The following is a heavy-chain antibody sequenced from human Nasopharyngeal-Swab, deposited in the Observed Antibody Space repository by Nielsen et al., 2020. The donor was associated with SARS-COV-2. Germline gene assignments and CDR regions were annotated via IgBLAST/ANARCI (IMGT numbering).Heavy chain of an antibody. Sequence: GEPLKISCAASGLSVSSNYMSWVRQAPGKGLEWVSIIYPGGSTYYADSVKGRFTISRDSSWNTLYLQMNSLTAEDTAVHYCARVLDGYNGFDYWGQGTLVTVSS. V-gene: IGHV3-53*01. J-gene: IGHJ4*02. D-gene: IGHD5-24*01. CDR1: GLSVSSNY. CDR2: IYPGGST. CDR3: ARVLDGYNGFDY.